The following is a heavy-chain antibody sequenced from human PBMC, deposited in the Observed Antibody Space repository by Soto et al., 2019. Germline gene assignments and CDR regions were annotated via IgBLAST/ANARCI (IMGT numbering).Heavy chain of an antibody. D-gene: IGHD2-15*01. V-gene: IGHV3-48*01. CDR1: GFTFSSYS. CDR2: ISSSSSTI. CDR3: AREALLNWFDP. Sequence: EVQLVESGGGLVQPGGSLRLSCAASGFTFSSYSMNWVRQAPGKGLEWVSYISSSSSTIYYADSVKGRFTISRDNAKNSLYLHMNSLRAEATAVYYCAREALLNWFDPWGQGTLVTVSS. J-gene: IGHJ5*02.